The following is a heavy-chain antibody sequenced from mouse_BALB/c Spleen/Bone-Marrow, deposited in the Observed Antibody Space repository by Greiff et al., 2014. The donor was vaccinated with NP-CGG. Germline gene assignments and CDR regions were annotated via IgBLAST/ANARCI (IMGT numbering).Heavy chain of an antibody. D-gene: IGHD2-2*01. V-gene: IGHV1-7*01. Sequence: QVQLQQSGAELAKPGASVKMSCKASGYTFTSYWMHWVKQRPGQGLEWIGYINPSTGYTEYNQKFKDKATLTADKSSSTAYMQLSSLTSEDSAVHYCARSRDGYDSFAYWGQGLWSLSLQ. J-gene: IGHJ3*01. CDR2: INPSTGYT. CDR1: GYTFTSYW. CDR3: ARSRDGYDSFAY.